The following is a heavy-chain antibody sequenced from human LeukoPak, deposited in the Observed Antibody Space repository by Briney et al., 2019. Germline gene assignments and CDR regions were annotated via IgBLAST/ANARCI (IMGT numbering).Heavy chain of an antibody. D-gene: IGHD5-18*01. J-gene: IGHJ4*02. CDR2: IYPGDSDT. V-gene: IGHV5-51*01. CDR3: ARTRYSYGYFFDY. Sequence: GGSLKISCKGSGYSFTSYWIGWVRQMPGKGLEWMGIIYPGDSDTRYSPSFQGRVTISADKSISTAYLQWSSLKASDTAMYYCARTRYSYGYFFDYWGQGTLVTVSS. CDR1: GYSFTSYW.